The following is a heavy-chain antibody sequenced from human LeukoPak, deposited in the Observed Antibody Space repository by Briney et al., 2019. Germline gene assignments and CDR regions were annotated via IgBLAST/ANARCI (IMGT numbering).Heavy chain of an antibody. CDR2: ISGSGGST. CDR1: GFTFNNYA. CDR3: AKGISGSYFYFDY. V-gene: IGHV3-23*01. J-gene: IGHJ4*02. D-gene: IGHD1-26*01. Sequence: GGSLRLSCAASGFTFNNYAMTWVRQAPGKGLVWVSAISGSGGSTYYADSVKGRFTVSRDNSKNTLYLQMNSLRAEDTAVYYCAKGISGSYFYFDYWGQGTLVTVSS.